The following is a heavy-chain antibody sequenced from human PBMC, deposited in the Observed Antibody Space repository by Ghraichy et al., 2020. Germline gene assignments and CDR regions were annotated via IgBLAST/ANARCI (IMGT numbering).Heavy chain of an antibody. V-gene: IGHV4-34*01. J-gene: IGHJ4*02. CDR3: ARGPDCSGGSCFLAKRGVSATNVLYYFDY. CDR2: INHSGST. D-gene: IGHD2-15*01. CDR1: GGSFSGYY. Sequence: SETLSLTCAVYGGSFSGYYWSWIRQPPGKGLEWIGEINHSGSTNYNPSLKSRVTISVDTSKNQFSLKLSSVTAADTAVYYCARGPDCSGGSCFLAKRGVSATNVLYYFDYWGQGTLVTVSS.